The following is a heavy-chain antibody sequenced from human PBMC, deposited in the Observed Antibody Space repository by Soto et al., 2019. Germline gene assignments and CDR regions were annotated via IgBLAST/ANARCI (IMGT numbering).Heavy chain of an antibody. CDR2: IIPIFGTA. J-gene: IGHJ3*02. V-gene: IGHV1-69*01. CDR1: GGTFSSYA. D-gene: IGHD2-2*02. Sequence: QVQLVQSGAGVKKPGSSVKVSCKASGGTFSSYAISWVRQAPGQGLEWMGGIIPIFGTANYAQKFQGRVTITADESTSTAYMELSSLRSEDTAVYYCARRRHFCSSTSCYRSDAFDIWGQGTMVTVSS. CDR3: ARRRHFCSSTSCYRSDAFDI.